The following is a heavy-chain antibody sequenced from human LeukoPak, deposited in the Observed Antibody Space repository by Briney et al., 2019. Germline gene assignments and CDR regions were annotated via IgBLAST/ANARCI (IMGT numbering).Heavy chain of an antibody. Sequence: PGGSLRLSCAASGFTFSSYWMSWVRQAPGKGREWVANIKQDGSEKYYVDSVKGRFTISRDNAKNSLYLQMNSLRAEDTAVYYCARMRYSYYMDVWGKGTTVTISS. CDR3: ARMRYSYYMDV. V-gene: IGHV3-7*01. CDR1: GFTFSSYW. CDR2: IKQDGSEK. D-gene: IGHD2-15*01. J-gene: IGHJ6*03.